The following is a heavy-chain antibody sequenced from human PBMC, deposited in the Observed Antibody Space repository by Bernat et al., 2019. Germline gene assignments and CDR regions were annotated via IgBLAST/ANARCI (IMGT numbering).Heavy chain of an antibody. Sequence: EVQLVESGGGLVQPGWSLRLSCTASGFTFGDYAMSWFRQAPGKGLEWVGFIRSKAYGGTTEYAASVKGRFTISRDDSKSIAYLQMNSLKTEDTAGYYCTRKWEPPYYGMDVWGQGTTVTVSS. CDR2: IRSKAYGGTT. CDR3: TRKWEPPYYGMDV. J-gene: IGHJ6*02. V-gene: IGHV3-49*03. D-gene: IGHD1-26*01. CDR1: GFTFGDYA.